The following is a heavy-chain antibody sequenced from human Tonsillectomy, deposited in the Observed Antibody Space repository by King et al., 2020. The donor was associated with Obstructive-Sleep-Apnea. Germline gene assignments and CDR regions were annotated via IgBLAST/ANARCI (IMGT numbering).Heavy chain of an antibody. D-gene: IGHD2-8*01. J-gene: IGHJ6*02. CDR1: GFTFSSYA. V-gene: IGHV3-23*04. CDR3: AKLRANIVLFGEDV. Sequence: VQLVESGGGLVQPGGSLRLSCAASGFTFSSYAMSWVRQAPGKGLEWVSAISGSGGSTFYADSVKGRFTISRDNSKNTLYLQMNSLRAEDRGVYYCAKLRANIVLFGEDVWGQGTTVTVSS. CDR2: ISGSGGST.